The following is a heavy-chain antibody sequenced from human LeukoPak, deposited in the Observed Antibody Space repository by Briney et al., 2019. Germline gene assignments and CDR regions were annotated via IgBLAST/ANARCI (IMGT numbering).Heavy chain of an antibody. J-gene: IGHJ3*02. V-gene: IGHV4-38-2*02. CDR3: ARILRPEDAFDI. CDR2: VYRSGGT. Sequence: SETLSLTCSVSGYSISSGYQWDWIRQPPGKGLEWIGTVYRSGGTYYKPSLESRVSISVDTSKNQFSLKLRSMTAADTAVYYCARILRPEDAFDIWGQGTMVTVSS. D-gene: IGHD2-8*01. CDR1: GYSISSGYQ.